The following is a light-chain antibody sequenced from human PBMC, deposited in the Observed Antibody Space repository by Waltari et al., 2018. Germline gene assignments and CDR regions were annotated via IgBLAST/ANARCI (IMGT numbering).Light chain of an antibody. J-gene: IGKJ4*01. CDR3: QQYNEWPPLT. CDR1: QPVGSD. V-gene: IGKV3-15*01. Sequence: EIVMTQSPVTLSVSPGERATPSCWASQPVGSDLAWYQQNPGQPPRLLIYGASTRATDIPARFSGHGSGTEFTLTISGLQSEDFAVYYCQQYNEWPPLTFGGGTKVDIK. CDR2: GAS.